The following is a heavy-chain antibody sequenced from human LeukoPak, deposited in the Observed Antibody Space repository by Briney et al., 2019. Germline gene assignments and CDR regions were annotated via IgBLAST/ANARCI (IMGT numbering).Heavy chain of an antibody. Sequence: PGGSLRLSCAASGFTFSTYGMHWVRQAPGKGLEWVSYISSSSSTIYYADSVKGRFTISRDNAKNSLYLQMNSLRAEDTAVYYCARDMTINWFYYWGQGTLVTVSS. J-gene: IGHJ4*02. CDR1: GFTFSTYG. D-gene: IGHD1-1*01. CDR3: ARDMTINWFYY. CDR2: ISSSSSTI. V-gene: IGHV3-48*04.